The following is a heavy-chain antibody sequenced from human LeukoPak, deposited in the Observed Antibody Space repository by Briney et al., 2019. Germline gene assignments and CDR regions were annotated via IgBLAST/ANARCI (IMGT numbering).Heavy chain of an antibody. CDR3: ARGVGSGYTDY. D-gene: IGHD3-22*01. CDR2: INHSGST. CDR1: GGSFSGYY. Sequence: SETLSLTCAVYGGSFSGYYWSWIRQPPGKGLEWIGEINHSGSTNYNPSLKSRVTISVDTSKNQFSLKLSSVTAADTAVYYCARGVGSGYTDYWGQGALVTVSS. V-gene: IGHV4-34*01. J-gene: IGHJ4*02.